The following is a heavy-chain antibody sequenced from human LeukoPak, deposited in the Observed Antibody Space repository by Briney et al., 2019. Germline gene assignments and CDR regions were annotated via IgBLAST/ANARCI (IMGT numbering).Heavy chain of an antibody. Sequence: QGXEWMGWXSAYNGNTNYAQKLQGRVTMTTDTSTSTAYMELRSLRSDDTAVYYCARDTADIVATKFDYWGQGTLVTVSS. V-gene: IGHV1-18*01. CDR3: ARDTADIVATKFDY. D-gene: IGHD5-12*01. J-gene: IGHJ4*02. CDR2: XSAYNGNT.